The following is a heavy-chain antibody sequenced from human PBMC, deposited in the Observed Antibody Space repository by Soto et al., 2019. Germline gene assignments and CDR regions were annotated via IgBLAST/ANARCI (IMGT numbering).Heavy chain of an antibody. CDR3: ASGGSGPTRSKYYYYGMDV. CDR2: IIPIFGTA. D-gene: IGHD6-19*01. CDR1: VGTFSSYA. Sequence: SVKVSCKASVGTFSSYAISWVRQAPGQGLEWMGGIIPIFGTANYAQKFQGRVTITADESTSTAYMELSSLRSEDTAVYYCASGGSGPTRSKYYYYGMDVWGQGPTVTVSS. V-gene: IGHV1-69*13. J-gene: IGHJ6*02.